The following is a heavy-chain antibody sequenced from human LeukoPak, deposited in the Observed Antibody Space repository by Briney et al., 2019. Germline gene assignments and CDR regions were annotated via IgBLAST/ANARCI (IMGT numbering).Heavy chain of an antibody. V-gene: IGHV3-11*01. Sequence: PGGSLRLSCAASGFTFSDYYMNWIRQTPGKGLVWISFISSSGTTVKYADSVKGRFTISRDNAENSLYLQMHSLRVEDTAVYYCARDFPGASYYFDYWGQGTLITVSS. J-gene: IGHJ4*02. CDR3: ARDFPGASYYFDY. D-gene: IGHD3-10*01. CDR2: ISSSGTTV. CDR1: GFTFSDYY.